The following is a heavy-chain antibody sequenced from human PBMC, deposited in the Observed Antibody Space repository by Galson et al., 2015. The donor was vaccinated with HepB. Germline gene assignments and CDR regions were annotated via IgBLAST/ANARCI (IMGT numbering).Heavy chain of an antibody. Sequence: SLRLSCAASGFTFTNYDMNWVRQTPGKGLEWVSSISSGSSFIFYADSVKGRFTISRDNAKTSLYLQMNSLRAEDTAFYYCARDSVDSAMGLDYWGQGTLLTVSS. CDR3: ARDSVDSAMGLDY. V-gene: IGHV3-21*01. CDR1: GFTFTNYD. J-gene: IGHJ4*02. CDR2: ISSGSSFI. D-gene: IGHD5-18*01.